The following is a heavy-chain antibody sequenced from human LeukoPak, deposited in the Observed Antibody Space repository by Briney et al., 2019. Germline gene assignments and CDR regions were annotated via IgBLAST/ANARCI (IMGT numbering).Heavy chain of an antibody. CDR1: VCTFGDHH. CDR2: ARNKANSYTI. D-gene: IGHD1-26*01. J-gene: IGHJ4*02. Sequence: GESLRLSCAASVCTFGDHHMDWVRKAPWKGLEWVGRARNKANSYTIVYAASVTGRFTISRDDSKNSLYLQMNSLKTEDTAVYYCARDRGSGSYQLAHFDYWGQGILVTVSS. CDR3: ARDRGSGSYQLAHFDY. V-gene: IGHV3-72*01.